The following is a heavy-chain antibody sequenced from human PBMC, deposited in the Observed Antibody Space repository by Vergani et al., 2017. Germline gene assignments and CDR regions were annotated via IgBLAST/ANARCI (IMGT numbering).Heavy chain of an antibody. V-gene: IGHV4-59*01. CDR3: ARDFLGMVFDY. J-gene: IGHJ4*02. Sequence: QVQLQESGPGLVKPSETLSLTCTVSGGSISSYYWSWIRQPPGKGLEWIGYIYYSGSTNYNPSLKSRVTLSVDTSKNQFSLKLSSVSAADTAVYYCARDFLGMVFDYWGQGTLVTVSS. CDR1: GGSISSYY. CDR2: IYYSGST. D-gene: IGHD7-27*01.